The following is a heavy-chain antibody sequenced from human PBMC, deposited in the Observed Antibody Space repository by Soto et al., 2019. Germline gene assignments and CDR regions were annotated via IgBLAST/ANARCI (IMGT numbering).Heavy chain of an antibody. D-gene: IGHD3-10*01. CDR1: GGSISSYY. CDR3: ARNFGSGSYYYENLFDP. V-gene: IGHV4-59*01. CDR2: IYYSGST. J-gene: IGHJ5*02. Sequence: SETLSLTCTVSGGSISSYYWSWIRQPPGKGLEWIGYIYYSGSTNYNPSLKSRVTISVDTSKNQFSLKLSSVTAADTAVYYCARNFGSGSYYYENLFDPWGQGSQVTVSS.